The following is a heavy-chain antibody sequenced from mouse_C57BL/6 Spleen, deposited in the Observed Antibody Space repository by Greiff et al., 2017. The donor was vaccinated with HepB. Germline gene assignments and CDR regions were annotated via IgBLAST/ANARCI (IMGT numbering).Heavy chain of an antibody. CDR3: ARATTYYFDY. Sequence: VQLKESGPELVKPGDSVKISCKASGYSFTGYFMNWVMQSHGKSLEWIGRINPYNGDTFYNQKFKGKATLTVDKSSSTAHMELRSLTSEDSAVYYCARATTYYFDYWGQGTTLTVSS. CDR2: INPYNGDT. D-gene: IGHD1-1*01. J-gene: IGHJ2*01. CDR1: GYSFTGYF. V-gene: IGHV1-20*01.